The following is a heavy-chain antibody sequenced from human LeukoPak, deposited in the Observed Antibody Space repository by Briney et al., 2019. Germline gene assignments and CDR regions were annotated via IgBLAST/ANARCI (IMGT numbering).Heavy chain of an antibody. CDR1: GFTFSTYA. D-gene: IGHD6-19*01. CDR3: AKGSPQYYFDY. V-gene: IGHV3-23*01. Sequence: GGSLRLSCAASGFTFSTYAMYWVRQAPGKGLEWVSASGHGGDTYYADSVKGRFTISRDISKNTLYLQVNSLRAEYTAVYYCAKGSPQYYFDYWGQGTLVTVSS. J-gene: IGHJ4*02. CDR2: SGHGGDT.